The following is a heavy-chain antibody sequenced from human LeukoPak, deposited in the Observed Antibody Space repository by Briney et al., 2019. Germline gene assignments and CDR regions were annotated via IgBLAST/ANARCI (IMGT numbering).Heavy chain of an antibody. CDR3: ASTAAAGLRLSGGY. CDR2: ISYDGSNK. D-gene: IGHD6-13*01. V-gene: IGHV3-30*04. J-gene: IGHJ4*02. CDR1: GFTFSSYA. Sequence: GRSLRLSCAASGFTFSSYAMHWVRQAPGKGLEWVAVISYDGSNKYYADSVKGRFTISRDNSKNTLYLQMNSLRAEDTAVYYCASTAAAGLRLSGGYWGQGTLVTVSS.